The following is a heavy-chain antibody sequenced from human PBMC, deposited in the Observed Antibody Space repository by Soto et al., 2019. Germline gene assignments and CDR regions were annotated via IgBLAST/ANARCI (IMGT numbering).Heavy chain of an antibody. Sequence: SVKVSCKASGFTFTSSAMQWVRQARGQRLEWIGWIVVGSGNTNYAQKFQERVTITRDMSTSTAYMELSSLRSEDTAVYYCAAIFTNYDFWSGYFSGSSTSNDYWGQGTLVTVSS. J-gene: IGHJ4*02. D-gene: IGHD3-3*01. CDR2: IVVGSGNT. V-gene: IGHV1-58*02. CDR3: AAIFTNYDFWSGYFSGSSTSNDY. CDR1: GFTFTSSA.